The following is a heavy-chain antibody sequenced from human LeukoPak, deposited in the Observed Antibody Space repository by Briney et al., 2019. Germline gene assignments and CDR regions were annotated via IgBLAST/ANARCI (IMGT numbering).Heavy chain of an antibody. V-gene: IGHV3-23*01. D-gene: IGHD1-7*01. CDR1: GFTFSSYA. CDR2: ISGSGGST. Sequence: GGSLRLSCAASGFTFSSYAMSWVRRAPGKGLEWVSAISGSGGSTYYADSVKGRFTISRDNSKNTLYLQMNSLRAEDTAVYYCARGGWNYVGSRVPDYWGQGTLVTVSS. J-gene: IGHJ4*02. CDR3: ARGGWNYVGSRVPDY.